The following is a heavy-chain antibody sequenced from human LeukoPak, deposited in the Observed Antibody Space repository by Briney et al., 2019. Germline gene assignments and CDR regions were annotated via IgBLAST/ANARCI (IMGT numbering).Heavy chain of an antibody. V-gene: IGHV1-2*02. Sequence: ASVRVSCKASGYTITGYYMHWVRQPPAQGLEWMGWIHPNSCHTYFAQNFQGRVTMTRDTSINTAYMELSKLTTADTAVYYYARDQRYCSSASNCPADYWGQGTLVTVSS. CDR3: ARDQRYCSSASNCPADY. J-gene: IGHJ4*02. CDR2: IHPNSCHT. D-gene: IGHD2-2*01. CDR1: GYTITGYY.